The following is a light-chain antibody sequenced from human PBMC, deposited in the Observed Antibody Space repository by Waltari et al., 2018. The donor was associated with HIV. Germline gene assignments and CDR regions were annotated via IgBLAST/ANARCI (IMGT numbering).Light chain of an antibody. J-gene: IGLJ1*01. V-gene: IGLV1-36*01. CDR2: YDD. CDR3: AEWDDSLHGYV. Sequence: QSVLTQPPSVSAAPRQRVTISCSGSSSNIGNNAVNWYQQLPGKAPKLLIYYDDLLPSGVSARFAGSKSGTSASLAISGLHSDDEADYYCAEWDDSLHGYVFGPGTKVTV. CDR1: SSNIGNNA.